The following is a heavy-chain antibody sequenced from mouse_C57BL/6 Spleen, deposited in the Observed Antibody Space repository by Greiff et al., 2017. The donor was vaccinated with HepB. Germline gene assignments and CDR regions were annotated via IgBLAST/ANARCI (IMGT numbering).Heavy chain of an antibody. CDR1: GFTFSDYG. J-gene: IGHJ3*01. Sequence: EVQLVESGGGLVKPGGSLKLSCAASGFTFSDYGMHWVRQAPEKGLEWVAYISSGSSTIYYADTVKGRFTISRDNAKNTLFLQMTSLRSEDTAMYYCADYDEGFAYWGQGTLVTVSA. V-gene: IGHV5-17*01. CDR3: ADYDEGFAY. D-gene: IGHD2-4*01. CDR2: ISSGSSTI.